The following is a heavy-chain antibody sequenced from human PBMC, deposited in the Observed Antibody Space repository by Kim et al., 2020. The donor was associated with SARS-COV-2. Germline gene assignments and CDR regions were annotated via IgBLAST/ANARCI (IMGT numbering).Heavy chain of an antibody. CDR2: ISAYNGNT. V-gene: IGHV1-18*01. D-gene: IGHD3-22*01. J-gene: IGHJ2*01. Sequence: ASVKVSCKASGYTFTSYGISWVRQAPGQGLEWMGWISAYNGNTNYAQKLQGRVTMTTDTSTSTAYMELRSLRSDDTAVYYCARGAPYYYDSSGYSLGWYFDLWGRGTLVTVSS. CDR1: GYTFTSYG. CDR3: ARGAPYYYDSSGYSLGWYFDL.